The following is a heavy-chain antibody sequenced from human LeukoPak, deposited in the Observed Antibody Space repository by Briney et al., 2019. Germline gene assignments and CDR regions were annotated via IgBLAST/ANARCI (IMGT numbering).Heavy chain of an antibody. CDR3: AKLIWGATTAFDY. CDR1: GFTFSSYA. J-gene: IGHJ4*02. V-gene: IGHV3-23*01. Sequence: GGPLRLSCAASGFTFSSYAMSWVRQAPGKGLEWVSAISGSGGSTYYADSVKGRFTISRDNSKNTLYLQMNSLRAEDTAVYYCAKLIWGATTAFDYWGQGTLVTVSS. CDR2: ISGSGGST. D-gene: IGHD1-26*01.